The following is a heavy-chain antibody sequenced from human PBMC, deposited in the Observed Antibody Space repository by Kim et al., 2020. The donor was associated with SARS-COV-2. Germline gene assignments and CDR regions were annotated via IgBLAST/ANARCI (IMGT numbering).Heavy chain of an antibody. CDR3: ASSLGAMVRGNYMDV. CDR1: GLTFSSYE. J-gene: IGHJ6*03. V-gene: IGHV3-48*03. D-gene: IGHD3-10*01. Sequence: GGSLRLSCAASGLTFSSYEMNWVRQAPGKGLEWVSYISSSGSTIYYADSVKGRFTISRDNAKNSLYLQMKSLRAEDTAVYYCASSLGAMVRGNYMDVWGKGTTVTVSS. CDR2: ISSSGSTI.